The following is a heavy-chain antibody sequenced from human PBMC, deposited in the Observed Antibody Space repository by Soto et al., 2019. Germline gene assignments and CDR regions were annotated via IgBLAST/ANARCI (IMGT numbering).Heavy chain of an antibody. CDR2: IIPIFGTA. V-gene: IGHV1-69*01. Sequence: QVQLVQSGAEVKKPGSSVKVSCKASGGTFSSYAISWVRQAPGQGLEWMGGIIPIFGTANYAQKFQGRVTITAAESTSTADMELSSLRSEDTAVYYCASDLQGPPSSGWYTGGGRFDPWGQGTLVTVSS. J-gene: IGHJ5*02. CDR1: GGTFSSYA. CDR3: ASDLQGPPSSGWYTGGGRFDP. D-gene: IGHD6-19*01.